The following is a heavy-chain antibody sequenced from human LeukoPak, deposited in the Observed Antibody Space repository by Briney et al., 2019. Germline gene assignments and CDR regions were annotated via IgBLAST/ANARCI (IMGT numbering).Heavy chain of an antibody. V-gene: IGHV3-9*02. CDR1: GFTSDDYA. CDR3: AKEGIGYCSGGSCNWFDP. Sequence: GGSLRLSCAASGFTSDDYAMHWVRQAPGKGLEWVSGISWNSGSIGYADSVKGRFTISRDNAKNSLYLQMNSLRAEDTALYYCAKEGIGYCSGGSCNWFDPWGQGTLVTVSS. D-gene: IGHD2-15*01. J-gene: IGHJ5*02. CDR2: ISWNSGSI.